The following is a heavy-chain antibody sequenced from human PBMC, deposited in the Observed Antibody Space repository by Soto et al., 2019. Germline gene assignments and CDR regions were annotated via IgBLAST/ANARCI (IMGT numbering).Heavy chain of an antibody. CDR2: IYSGGST. V-gene: IGHV3-53*01. CDR1: GFTVSSNY. CDR3: ARVKGYSSSWRKNWFDP. D-gene: IGHD6-13*01. Sequence: EVPLVESGGGLIQPGGSLRLSCAASGFTVSSNYMSWVRQAPGKGLEWVSVIYSGGSTYYADSVKGRFTISRDNSKNTLYLQMNSLGAEDTAVYYCARVKGYSSSWRKNWFDPWGQGTLVTVSS. J-gene: IGHJ5*02.